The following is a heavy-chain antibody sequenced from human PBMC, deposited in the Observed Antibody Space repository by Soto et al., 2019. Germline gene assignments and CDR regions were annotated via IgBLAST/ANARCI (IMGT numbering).Heavy chain of an antibody. Sequence: SVKVSCKTSGGSFSNFGVSWVRLAPGQGLEWLGVIIPTFAKPTYVLRFQGRVSITADESTHTAYLELRNLRSEDTAIYYCARDRVMRGNSYYYGMDVWGQGTTVTVS. CDR2: IIPTFAKP. V-gene: IGHV1-69*13. J-gene: IGHJ6*02. D-gene: IGHD2-21*01. CDR1: GGSFSNFG. CDR3: ARDRVMRGNSYYYGMDV.